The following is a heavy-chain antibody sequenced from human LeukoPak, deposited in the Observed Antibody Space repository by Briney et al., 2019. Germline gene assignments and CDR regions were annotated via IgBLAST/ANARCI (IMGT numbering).Heavy chain of an antibody. D-gene: IGHD6-19*01. Sequence: PGGSLRLSCVASKFTFSSYWMSWVRQSPGKGLEWVANIKEDGSAKYYVDSLKGRFTISRDNSKNTLYLQMDSLRAEDTAIYYCAKDRSSGWSTEYFDFWGQGTLVTVSS. CDR2: IKEDGSAK. CDR1: KFTFSSYW. V-gene: IGHV3-7*03. CDR3: AKDRSSGWSTEYFDF. J-gene: IGHJ4*02.